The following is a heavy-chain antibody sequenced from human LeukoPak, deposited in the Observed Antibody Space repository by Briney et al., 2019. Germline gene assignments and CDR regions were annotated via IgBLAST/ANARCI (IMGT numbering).Heavy chain of an antibody. CDR1: GFTFSSYG. CDR3: ARDPRRRYCSGGSCNHFDY. D-gene: IGHD2-15*01. V-gene: IGHV3-33*01. J-gene: IGHJ4*02. CDR2: IWYDGSNK. Sequence: GGSLRLSCAASGFTFSSYGMHWVRQAPGKGLEWVAVIWYDGSNKYYADSVKGRFTISRDNSKNTLYLQVNSLRAEDTAVYYCARDPRRRYCSGGSCNHFDYWGQGTLVTVSS.